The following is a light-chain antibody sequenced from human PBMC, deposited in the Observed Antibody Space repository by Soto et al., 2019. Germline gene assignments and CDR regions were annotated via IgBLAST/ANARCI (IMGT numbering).Light chain of an antibody. J-gene: IGKJ1*01. CDR2: RAS. V-gene: IGKV3-11*01. CDR3: HHRQSWPRT. Sequence: ETVLTPSPATLSSFPGDRATLSCRASQSINTSLAWYQHRPGQAPRLLIYRASPRAAGIPARFSASGSGTDFTLTISVVQPEDFALYCCHHRQSWPRTFGQGTKVDI. CDR1: QSINTS.